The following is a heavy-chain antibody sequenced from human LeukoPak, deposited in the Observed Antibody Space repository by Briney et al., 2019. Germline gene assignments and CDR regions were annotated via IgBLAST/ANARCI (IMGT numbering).Heavy chain of an antibody. Sequence: PGGSLRLSCAASGFTFSSYWMSRVRQAPGKGLEWVAFISYDKTITYYADSVRGRFTISTDNSKDTLYLQMNSLRAEDTAVYYCLKDTVTTSFYFDYWGRGTLVTVSS. J-gene: IGHJ4*02. CDR3: LKDTVTTSFYFDY. D-gene: IGHD4-17*01. CDR2: ISYDKTIT. CDR1: GFTFSSYW. V-gene: IGHV3-30*18.